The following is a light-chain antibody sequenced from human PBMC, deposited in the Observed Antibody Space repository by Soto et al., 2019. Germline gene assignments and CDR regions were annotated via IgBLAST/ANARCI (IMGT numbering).Light chain of an antibody. CDR3: QQYYTTPPT. V-gene: IGKV4-1*01. Sequence: DIVMTQSPDSLALSLGERATINCKSSQNILYSSNNKNYLAWYQQKPGQPPKLLIYWASTRESGVPYRFSGSGSGTDFTLTISSLQAEDVAVYYCQQYYTTPPTFGQGTKVEIK. CDR2: WAS. CDR1: QNILYSSNNKNY. J-gene: IGKJ1*01.